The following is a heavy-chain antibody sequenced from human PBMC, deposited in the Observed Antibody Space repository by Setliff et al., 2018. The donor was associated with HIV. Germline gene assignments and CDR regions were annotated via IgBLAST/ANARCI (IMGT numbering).Heavy chain of an antibody. CDR3: ARAIAVAGTHLDY. D-gene: IGHD6-19*01. Sequence: TLSLTCTVSGGSISSYYWGWIRQPPGKGLEWIGSIYYSGSTYYNPSLKSRVTISVDTSKNQFSLKLSSVTAADTAVYYCARAIAVAGTHLDYWGQGTLVTVSS. CDR1: GGSISSYY. CDR2: IYYSGST. V-gene: IGHV4-39*01. J-gene: IGHJ4*02.